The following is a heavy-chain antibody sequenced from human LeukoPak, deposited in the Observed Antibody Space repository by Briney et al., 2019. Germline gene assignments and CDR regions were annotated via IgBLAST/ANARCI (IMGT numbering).Heavy chain of an antibody. D-gene: IGHD5-24*01. CDR1: GGSISSYY. V-gene: IGHV4-59*01. J-gene: IGHJ4*02. CDR2: MYYSGST. Sequence: PSETLSLTCTVSGGSISSYYWSLIRQPPGKGLEWIGYMYYSGSTNYNPSLKSRVTIAVDTSKNQFSLKLTSVTAADTAVYYCARGDNYGLTYFFDYWGQGTLVTVSS. CDR3: ARGDNYGLTYFFDY.